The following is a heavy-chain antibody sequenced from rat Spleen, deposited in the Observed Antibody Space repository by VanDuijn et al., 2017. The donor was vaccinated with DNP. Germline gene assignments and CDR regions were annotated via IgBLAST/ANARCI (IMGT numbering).Heavy chain of an antibody. CDR1: GFTFSDYY. V-gene: IGHV5-25*01. CDR2: ITSGSGTT. CDR3: ARNYGSYAMDA. Sequence: EVKLVESGGGLVQPGRSLKLSCAASGFTFSDYYMAWIRQVPGKGLEWIASITSGSGTTSYPDSVKGRFTISRDDAKDTLSLQMNSLRSVDTATYYCARNYGSYAMDAWGQGTSVTVSS. J-gene: IGHJ4*01. D-gene: IGHD1-3*01.